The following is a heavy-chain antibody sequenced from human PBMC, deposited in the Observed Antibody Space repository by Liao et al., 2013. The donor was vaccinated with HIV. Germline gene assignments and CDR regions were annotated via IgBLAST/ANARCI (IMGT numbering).Heavy chain of an antibody. CDR3: ARDNDWFDP. CDR2: IYSSGTT. Sequence: QVQLQESGPGLVKPSETLSLTCTLSGGSITSYYWNWIRQPAGKGLEWIGRIYSSGTTDYNPSLKSRVTMSVDTSKNHFSLKLSSVTAADTAVYFCARDNDWFDPWGQGTLVTVSS. J-gene: IGHJ5*02. CDR1: GGSITSYY. V-gene: IGHV4-4*07.